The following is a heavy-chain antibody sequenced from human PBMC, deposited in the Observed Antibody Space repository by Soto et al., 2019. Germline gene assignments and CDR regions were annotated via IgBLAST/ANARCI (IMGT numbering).Heavy chain of an antibody. D-gene: IGHD2-2*01. CDR2: INPETGGT. V-gene: IGHV1-2*02. CDR1: GYTFTGYY. CDR3: ARERYQVITDGMDV. J-gene: IGHJ6*02. Sequence: QVQLVQSGADVKTPGASVRVSCKASGYTFTGYYVHWVREAPGQGLEWMGWINPETGGTSYAQKFQGRVTLSRDTSINTAYLELSRLKFHDAAVYFCARERYQVITDGMDVWGQGTTVTVSS.